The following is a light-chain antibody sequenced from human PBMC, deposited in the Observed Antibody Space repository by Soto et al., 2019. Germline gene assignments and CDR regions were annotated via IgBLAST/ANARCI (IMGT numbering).Light chain of an antibody. CDR2: GAS. CDR1: QSISSNY. Sequence: EIVLTQSPGTLSLSPGERATLSCRASQSISSNYLAWYHQKPGQAPRLLIHGASRRAYGIPDRFSGSGSGTDFTLTISRLESQDFAVYYCQQYGSSPLTFGGGTKVEI. CDR3: QQYGSSPLT. V-gene: IGKV3-20*01. J-gene: IGKJ4*01.